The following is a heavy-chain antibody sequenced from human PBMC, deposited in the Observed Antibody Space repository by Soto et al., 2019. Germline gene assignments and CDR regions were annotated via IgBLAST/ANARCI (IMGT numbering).Heavy chain of an antibody. CDR1: GYTFTSYG. CDR3: ARVYPDSSGWYGIFSVPFDY. V-gene: IGHV1-18*01. Sequence: ASVKVSCKASGYTFTSYGISWVRQAPGQGLERMGWISAYNGNTNYAQKLQGRVTMTTDTSTSTAYMELRSLRSDDTAVYYCARVYPDSSGWYGIFSVPFDYWGQGTLVTVSS. D-gene: IGHD6-19*01. J-gene: IGHJ4*02. CDR2: ISAYNGNT.